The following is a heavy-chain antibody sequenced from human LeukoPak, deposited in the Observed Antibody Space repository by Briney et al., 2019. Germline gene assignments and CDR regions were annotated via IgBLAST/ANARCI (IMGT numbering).Heavy chain of an antibody. CDR2: IQYGGRT. V-gene: IGHV4-59*01. D-gene: IGHD2/OR15-2a*01. Sequence: SETLSLTCTVSGGSNNNYYWSWIRQPPGKGLEWIGYIQYGGRTYYSPSLKSRVTISMDLSKIQFSLKMSSVTAADTAVYYCARDFFGDFDHWGQGILVTVSS. CDR3: ARDFFGDFDH. CDR1: GGSNNNYY. J-gene: IGHJ4*02.